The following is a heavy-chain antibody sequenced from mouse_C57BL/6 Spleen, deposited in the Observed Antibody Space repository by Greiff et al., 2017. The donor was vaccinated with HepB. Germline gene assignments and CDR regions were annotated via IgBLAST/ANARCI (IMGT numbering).Heavy chain of an antibody. Sequence: EVMLVESGGGLVKPGGSLKLSCAASGFTFSSYAMSWVRQTPEKRLEWVATISDGGSYTYYPDNVKGRFTISRDNAKNNLYLQMSHLKSEDTAMYYCARGGIYYGSSPLWFDVWGTGTTVTVSS. CDR1: GFTFSSYA. D-gene: IGHD1-1*01. CDR2: ISDGGSYT. CDR3: ARGGIYYGSSPLWFDV. V-gene: IGHV5-4*03. J-gene: IGHJ1*03.